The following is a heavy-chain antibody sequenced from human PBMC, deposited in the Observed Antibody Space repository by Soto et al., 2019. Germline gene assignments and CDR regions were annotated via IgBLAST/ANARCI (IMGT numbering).Heavy chain of an antibody. J-gene: IGHJ6*02. D-gene: IGHD1-26*01. CDR2: ISAYNGNT. CDR1: GYTFTSYG. Sequence: GASVKVSCKASGYTFTSYGISWVRQAPGQGLEWMGWISAYNGNTNYAQKLQGRVTMTTDTSTSTAYMELRSLRSDDTAVYYCARDGGGATIYYYSYGMDVWGQGTTVTVSS. CDR3: ARDGGGATIYYYSYGMDV. V-gene: IGHV1-18*01.